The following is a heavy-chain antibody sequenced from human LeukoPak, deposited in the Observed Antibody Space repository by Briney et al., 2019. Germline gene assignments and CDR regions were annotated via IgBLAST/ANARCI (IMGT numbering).Heavy chain of an antibody. CDR3: ARGVAVAGKGLGSGYYYYMDV. CDR1: GGSFSGYY. D-gene: IGHD6-19*01. V-gene: IGHV4-34*01. Sequence: PSETLSLTCAVYGGSFSGYYWSWIRQPPGKGLEWIGEINHSGSTNYNPSLKSRVTISVDTSKNQFSLKLSSVTAADTAVYYCARGVAVAGKGLGSGYYYYMDVWGKGTTVTISS. J-gene: IGHJ6*03. CDR2: INHSGST.